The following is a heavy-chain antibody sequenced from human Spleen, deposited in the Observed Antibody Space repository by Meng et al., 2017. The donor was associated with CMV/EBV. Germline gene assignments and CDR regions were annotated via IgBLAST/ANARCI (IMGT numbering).Heavy chain of an antibody. CDR2: IKQDGSEK. J-gene: IGHJ4*02. V-gene: IGHV3-7*01. CDR1: GFTFSSYW. Sequence: GESLKISCAASGFTFSSYWMSWVRQAPGKGLEWVANIKQDGSEKYYVDSVKGRFTISRDNAKNTLYLQMNSLRAEDTAVYYCARDLNFWSGYFDYWGQGTVVTVSS. CDR3: ARDLNFWSGYFDY. D-gene: IGHD3-3*01.